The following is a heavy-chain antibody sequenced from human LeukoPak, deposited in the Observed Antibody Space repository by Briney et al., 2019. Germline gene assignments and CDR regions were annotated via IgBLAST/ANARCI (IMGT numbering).Heavy chain of an antibody. V-gene: IGHV3-11*01. CDR3: AKDDLWFGELPNWFDP. D-gene: IGHD3-10*01. J-gene: IGHJ5*02. CDR1: GFTFSDYY. Sequence: GGSLRLSCAASGFTFSDYYMSWIRQAPGKGLEWVSYISSSGSTIYHADSVKGRFTISRDNAKNSLYLQMNSLRAEDTAVYYCAKDDLWFGELPNWFDPWGQGTLVTVSS. CDR2: ISSSGSTI.